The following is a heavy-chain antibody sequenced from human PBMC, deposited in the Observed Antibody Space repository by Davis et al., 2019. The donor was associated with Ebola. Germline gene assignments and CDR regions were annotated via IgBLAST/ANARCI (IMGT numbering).Heavy chain of an antibody. J-gene: IGHJ4*02. CDR1: GGSISSSNW. D-gene: IGHD3-16*01. CDR3: ARDWGMITFGGVMDY. Sequence: MPSETLSLTCAVSGGSISSSNWWSWVRQPPGKGLEWIGEINHSGSTNYNPSLKSRVTISVDTSKNQFSLKLSSVTAADTAVYYCARDWGMITFGGVMDYWGQGTLVTVSS. V-gene: IGHV4-4*02. CDR2: INHSGST.